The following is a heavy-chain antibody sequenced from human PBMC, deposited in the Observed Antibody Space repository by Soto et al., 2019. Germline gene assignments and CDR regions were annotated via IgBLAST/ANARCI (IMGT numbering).Heavy chain of an antibody. CDR3: ATADGFGVVTPFFEY. J-gene: IGHJ4*02. D-gene: IGHD3-3*01. Sequence: QLQLQESGPGLVKPSETLSLTCTVSGGSISSRSRYWGWIRQSPGKHLEWIGSSFYRGSTHYNPSLKTRVTISVDTSKNQVSLKLYSVTAADTAVYYCATADGFGVVTPFFEYWGQGILVTVSS. V-gene: IGHV4-39*01. CDR2: SFYRGST. CDR1: GGSISSRSRY.